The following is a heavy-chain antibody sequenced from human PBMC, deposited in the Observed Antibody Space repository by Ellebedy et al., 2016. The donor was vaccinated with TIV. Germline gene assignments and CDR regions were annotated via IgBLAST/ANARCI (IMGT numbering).Heavy chain of an antibody. CDR2: IVGCGA. V-gene: IGHV3-23*01. Sequence: GESLKISCAASGFTFSPYAMAWVRQAPGKGLEWVSGIVGCGAEKYADSVKGRFTISRDNSQRTVDLQMRSVRAEDTAVYFCAKDRTSGDGYWVFDSWGQGTMVSVSS. CDR1: GFTFSPYA. CDR3: AKDRTSGDGYWVFDS. D-gene: IGHD2-21*02. J-gene: IGHJ4*02.